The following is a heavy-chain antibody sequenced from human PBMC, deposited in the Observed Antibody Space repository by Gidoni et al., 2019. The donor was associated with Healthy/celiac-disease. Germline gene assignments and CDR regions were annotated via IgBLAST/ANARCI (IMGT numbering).Heavy chain of an antibody. CDR2: ISYDGSNK. CDR3: ARDLHGMDV. J-gene: IGHJ6*02. Sequence: QVQLVESGGGVVQPGRSLRLSCAASGFTFSSYAMHWVRQAPGKGLEWVAVISYDGSNKYYADSVKGRFTISRDNSKNTLYLQMNSLRAEDTAVYYCARDLHGMDVWGQGTTVTVSS. CDR1: GFTFSSYA. V-gene: IGHV3-30-3*01.